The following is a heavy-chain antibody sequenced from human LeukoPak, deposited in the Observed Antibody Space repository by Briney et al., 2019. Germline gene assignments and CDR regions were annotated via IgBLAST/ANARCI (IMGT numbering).Heavy chain of an antibody. D-gene: IGHD6-19*01. J-gene: IGHJ3*02. V-gene: IGHV3-23*01. Sequence: GGFLRLSCAASGFTFNSYAMSWVRQAPGKGLEWVSAISGSGGSTYYADSVKGRFTISRDNSKNSLYLQMNSLRAEDTALYYCAKDKSTVAGIVDAFDIWGQGTMVTVSS. CDR3: AKDKSTVAGIVDAFDI. CDR1: GFTFNSYA. CDR2: ISGSGGST.